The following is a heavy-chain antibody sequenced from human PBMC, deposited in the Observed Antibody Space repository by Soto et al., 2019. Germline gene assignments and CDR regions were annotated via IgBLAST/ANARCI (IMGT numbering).Heavy chain of an antibody. CDR3: CVVPPALSRYNGMDV. J-gene: IGHJ6*02. CDR2: ISATGATA. D-gene: IGHD2-15*01. CDR1: GFSFISYS. V-gene: IGHV3-23*01. Sequence: EAQLLESGGGSIQPGGSLRLSCAASGFSFISYSMSWVRQAPGKGLEWVSGISATGATAYYADSVKGRFTVSRDNSKNTLSLQMNSPRAEDTALYYCCVVPPALSRYNGMDVWGQGTTVIVSS.